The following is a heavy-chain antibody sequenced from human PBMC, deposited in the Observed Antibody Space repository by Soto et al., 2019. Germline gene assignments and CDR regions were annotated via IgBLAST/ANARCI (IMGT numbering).Heavy chain of an antibody. Sequence: QVQLQESGPGLVKASETLSLTCSVSGGPINSYYWSWVRQFPGKGLEWLGYIHYTGKTTYSPSLKSRLTISLDTSKNLLSLRLASVTAADTAVYYCAINGGRVIVGANWGQGTLVTVSS. CDR1: GGPINSYY. CDR2: IHYTGKT. J-gene: IGHJ4*02. V-gene: IGHV4-59*01. D-gene: IGHD1-26*01. CDR3: AINGGRVIVGAN.